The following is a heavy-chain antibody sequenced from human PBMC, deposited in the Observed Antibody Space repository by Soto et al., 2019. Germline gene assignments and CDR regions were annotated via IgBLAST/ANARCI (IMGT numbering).Heavy chain of an antibody. Sequence: QVQFVQSGAEVKEPGASVKVSCKASGSTFTAITLHWVRQAPGQRLEWMGCIHAGSDNTEYSQKFQDRLPITRDTSASIVYMELSSLRSEDTALYYCARDYVKLGMDVWGQGTTVTVSS. J-gene: IGHJ6*02. CDR2: IHAGSDNT. CDR1: GSTFTAIT. V-gene: IGHV1-3*01. D-gene: IGHD3-10*02. CDR3: ARDYVKLGMDV.